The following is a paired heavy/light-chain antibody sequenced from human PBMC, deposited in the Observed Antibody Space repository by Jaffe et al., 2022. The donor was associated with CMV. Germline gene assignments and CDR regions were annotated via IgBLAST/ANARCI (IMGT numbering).Heavy chain of an antibody. V-gene: IGHV4-31*03. CDR2: ISYGGST. Sequence: QVQLQESGPGLVKPSQTLSLTCTVSGDFINSGPYYWSWIRQRPGQGLEWLGYISYGGSTYYNPSLKSRLTISVDTSKNQFSLKVDSVTAADTAVYYCARDPKGYNNLDYRGQGILVTVSS. CDR1: GDFINSGPYY. J-gene: IGHJ4*02. D-gene: IGHD4-4*01. CDR3: ARDPKGYNNLDY.
Light chain of an antibody. CDR2: ENN. J-gene: IGLJ3*02. V-gene: IGLV1-51*02. Sequence: QSALTQPPSVSAAPGQKVTISCSGSSSNIGNNYVSWYQQFPRTAPKLLIYENNKRPSGIPDRFSGSKSGTSATLDITGLQTGDEADYYCGAWDSSRLNAGGVFGGGTKVTVL. CDR1: SSNIGNNY. CDR3: GAWDSSRLNAGGV.